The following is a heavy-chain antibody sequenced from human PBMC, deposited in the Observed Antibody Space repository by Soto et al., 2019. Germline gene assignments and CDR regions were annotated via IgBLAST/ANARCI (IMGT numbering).Heavy chain of an antibody. CDR1: GGSFSGYD. D-gene: IGHD2-15*01. CDR2: INHSGST. Sequence: SETLSLTCAVYGGSFSGYDWSWIRQPPGKGLEWIGEINHSGSTNYNPSLKSRVTISVDTSKNQFSLKLSSVTAADTAVYYCARGTGWYYYGMDVWGQGTTVTVSS. V-gene: IGHV4-34*01. J-gene: IGHJ6*02. CDR3: ARGTGWYYYGMDV.